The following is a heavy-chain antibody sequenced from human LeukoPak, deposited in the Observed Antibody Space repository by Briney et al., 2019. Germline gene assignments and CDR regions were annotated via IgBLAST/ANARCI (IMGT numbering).Heavy chain of an antibody. V-gene: IGHV1-18*01. CDR3: ARVQRSGWRHYYFDY. J-gene: IGHJ4*02. CDR1: GYTFTSYG. Sequence: GASVKVSCKASGYTFTSYGISWVRQAPGQGLEWMGWISAYNGNTNYAQKLQGRVTMTTDTSTSTAYMELRSLRSDDTAVYYCARVQRSGWRHYYFDYWGQGTLVTVSS. D-gene: IGHD6-19*01. CDR2: ISAYNGNT.